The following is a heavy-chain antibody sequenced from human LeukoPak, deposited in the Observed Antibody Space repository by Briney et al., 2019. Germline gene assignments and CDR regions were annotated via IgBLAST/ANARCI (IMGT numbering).Heavy chain of an antibody. CDR3: ARGEYGSGSYHIDY. D-gene: IGHD3-10*01. V-gene: IGHV3-23*01. CDR1: GFTFSSYG. J-gene: IGHJ4*02. CDR2: ISGSDVGT. Sequence: GGSLRLSCAASGFTFSSYGMSWVRQAPGKGLEWVSSISGSDVGTYYADSVEGRFTISRDNSKNTLYLQMNSLRAEDTAVYYCARGEYGSGSYHIDYWGQGTLVTVSS.